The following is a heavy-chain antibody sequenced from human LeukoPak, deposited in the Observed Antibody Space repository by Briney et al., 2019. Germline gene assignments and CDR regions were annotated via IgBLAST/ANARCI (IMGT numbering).Heavy chain of an antibody. D-gene: IGHD6-19*01. CDR1: GFTFSSHW. J-gene: IGHJ5*02. CDR2: INQDGSVK. V-gene: IGHV3-7*04. CDR3: ARGMTVAANWFDP. Sequence: GGSLRLSCAASGFTFSSHWMNWVRQVPGKGPEWVANINQDGSVKYYVDSVKGRFTISRDNAKNSLYLQMNSLRAEDTAVYYCARGMTVAANWFDPWGQGTLVIVSS.